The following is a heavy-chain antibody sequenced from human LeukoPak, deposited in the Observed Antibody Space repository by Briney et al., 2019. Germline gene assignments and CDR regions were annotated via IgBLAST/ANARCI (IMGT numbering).Heavy chain of an antibody. J-gene: IGHJ4*02. CDR2: ISSSSSYI. CDR3: ASRDYYDSSGYGY. CDR1: GFTLSSYA. V-gene: IGHV3-21*01. Sequence: GGSLRLSCAASGFTLSSYAMNWVRQAPGKGLEWVSSISSSSSYIYYADSVKGRFTISRDNAKNSLYLQMNSLRAEDTAVYYCASRDYYDSSGYGYWGQGTLVTVSS. D-gene: IGHD3-22*01.